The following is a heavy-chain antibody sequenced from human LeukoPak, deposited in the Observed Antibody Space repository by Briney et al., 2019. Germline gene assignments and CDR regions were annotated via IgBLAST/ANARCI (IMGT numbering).Heavy chain of an antibody. CDR3: ARDRGGNSAGFDS. V-gene: IGHV3-43*01. J-gene: IGHJ4*02. D-gene: IGHD5-18*01. Sequence: PGGSLRLSCAASGFTFDDYSMHWVRQRPGKGPEWVSLVSWDGGSIYYADSVRGRFTISRDNRKGSLFLQMKSLKTEDSALYFCARDRGGNSAGFDSWGQGTLVTVSS. CDR1: GFTFDDYS. CDR2: VSWDGGSI.